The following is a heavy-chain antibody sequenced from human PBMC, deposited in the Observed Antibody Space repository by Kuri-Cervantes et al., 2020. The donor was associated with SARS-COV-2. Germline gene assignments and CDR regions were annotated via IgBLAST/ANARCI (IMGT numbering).Heavy chain of an antibody. D-gene: IGHD3-10*01. V-gene: IGHV4-34*01. CDR3: ARVRGVLGEVYFDY. Sequence: SETLSLTCAVYGGSFSGYYWSWIRQPPGKGLEWIGEINHSGSTNYNPSLKSRVTMSVDTSKNQFSLKLSSVTAADTAVYYCARVRGVLGEVYFDYWGQGTLVTVSS. CDR1: GGSFSGYY. J-gene: IGHJ4*02. CDR2: INHSGST.